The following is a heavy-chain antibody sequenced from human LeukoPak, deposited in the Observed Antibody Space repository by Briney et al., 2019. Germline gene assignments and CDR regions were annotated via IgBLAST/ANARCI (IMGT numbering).Heavy chain of an antibody. J-gene: IGHJ5*02. CDR1: GGSISSYY. CDR3: ARAGIEVPAASLSWFDP. V-gene: IGHV4-4*07. CDR2: IYTSGST. Sequence: PSETLSLTCTVAGGSISSYYWSWIRQPAGKGLEWIGRIYTSGSTNYNPSLKSRVTMSVDTSKNQFSLKLSSVTAADTAVYYCARAGIEVPAASLSWFDPLGQGTLVTVSS. D-gene: IGHD2-2*01.